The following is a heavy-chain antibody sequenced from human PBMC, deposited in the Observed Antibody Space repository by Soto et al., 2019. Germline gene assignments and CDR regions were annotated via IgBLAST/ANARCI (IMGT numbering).Heavy chain of an antibody. CDR3: VTISSSPRYYYYGMDV. Sequence: LGESLKISCKGAGYSFTSYWSSWVRQMPGKGLEWTGRIDPSDSYTNYSPSFQGHVTISADKSISTAYLQWSSLKASDTAMYYCVTISSSPRYYYYGMDVWGQGTTVTVSS. V-gene: IGHV5-10-1*01. J-gene: IGHJ6*02. D-gene: IGHD6-6*01. CDR1: GYSFTSYW. CDR2: IDPSDSYT.